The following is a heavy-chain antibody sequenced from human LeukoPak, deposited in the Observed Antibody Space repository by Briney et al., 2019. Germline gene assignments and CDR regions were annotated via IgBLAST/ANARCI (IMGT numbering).Heavy chain of an antibody. CDR3: ARGAFVYDSSGYWYDY. V-gene: IGHV3-48*03. CDR2: ISSSGSNI. D-gene: IGHD3-22*01. Sequence: GGSLRLSCAASGFTFSSYEMNWVRQAPGKGLEWVSYISSSGSNIYYADSVKGRFTISRDNAKNSLYLQMNSLRAEDTAVYYCARGAFVYDSSGYWYDYWGQGTLVTVSS. J-gene: IGHJ4*02. CDR1: GFTFSSYE.